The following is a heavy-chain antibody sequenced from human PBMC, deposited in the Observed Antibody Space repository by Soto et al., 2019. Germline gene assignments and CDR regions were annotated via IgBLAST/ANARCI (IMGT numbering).Heavy chain of an antibody. CDR3: ARVPPWGDSGSFYIQHYDS. CDR1: GNSFVTYA. Sequence: ASVKVSCKSSGNSFVTYAIHWVRQAPGQRLQWLGWINVGSGNTKYAQDFQGRVTFTRDTAATTTFMELSSLRSEDAAVYYCARVPPWGDSGSFYIQHYDSWGQGTLVTVSS. V-gene: IGHV1-3*01. CDR2: INVGSGNT. J-gene: IGHJ4*02. D-gene: IGHD3-10*01.